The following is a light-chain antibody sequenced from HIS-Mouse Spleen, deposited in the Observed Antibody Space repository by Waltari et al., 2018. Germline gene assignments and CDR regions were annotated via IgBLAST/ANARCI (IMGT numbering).Light chain of an antibody. CDR2: EGR. Sequence: QSALTQPASVSGSPGQSITLSCTGTSSDVGSYNLVSWYQQHPGKAPKLMIYEGRKRPSGVSNRFSGSKSGNTASLTISGLQAEDEADYYCCSYAGSSTLVFGGGTKLTVL. CDR1: SSDVGSYNL. CDR3: CSYAGSSTLV. J-gene: IGLJ3*02. V-gene: IGLV2-23*01.